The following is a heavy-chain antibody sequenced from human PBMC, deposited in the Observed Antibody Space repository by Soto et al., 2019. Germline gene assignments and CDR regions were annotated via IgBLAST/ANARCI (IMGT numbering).Heavy chain of an antibody. D-gene: IGHD2-21*02. V-gene: IGHV1-8*01. Sequence: QVQLVQSGAEVKKPGASVKVSCKASGYMFSNYDIIWVRQATGQGLEWMGWMNPDSDKTDYAQKFQGRVTMTGNTSVSTAHMELTALTYEDTAIYYCARPGARYCGGDCYSSHWGQGTLVTVSS. CDR1: GYMFSNYD. J-gene: IGHJ4*02. CDR3: ARPGARYCGGDCYSSH. CDR2: MNPDSDKT.